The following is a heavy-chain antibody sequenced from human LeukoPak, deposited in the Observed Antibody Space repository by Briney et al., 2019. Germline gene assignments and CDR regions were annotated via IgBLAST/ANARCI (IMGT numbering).Heavy chain of an antibody. V-gene: IGHV3-11*01. CDR2: ISSSGSTT. CDR1: GFTFSDYY. J-gene: IGHJ3*02. Sequence: GGSLRLSCAASGFTFSDYYMGWIRQAPGKGLEWVSYISSSGSTTYYTDSAKGRFTISRDNAKNSLYLQMNSLRAEDTAVYYCARVVKVSDIWGQGTMVTVSS. D-gene: IGHD2-21*01. CDR3: ARVVKVSDI.